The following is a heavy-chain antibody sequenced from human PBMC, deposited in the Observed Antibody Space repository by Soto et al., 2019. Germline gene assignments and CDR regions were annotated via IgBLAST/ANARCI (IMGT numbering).Heavy chain of an antibody. CDR3: ASLIAVANY. Sequence: PSETLSLTCAVSSGSISSSNWWSWVRQPPGKGLEWIGEIYHSGTTNYNPSLKSRVIISVDKSKNQFSLKLSSLTAADTAVYYCASLIAVANYWGQGTLVTVSS. CDR1: SGSISSSNW. D-gene: IGHD6-19*01. V-gene: IGHV4-4*02. CDR2: IYHSGTT. J-gene: IGHJ4*02.